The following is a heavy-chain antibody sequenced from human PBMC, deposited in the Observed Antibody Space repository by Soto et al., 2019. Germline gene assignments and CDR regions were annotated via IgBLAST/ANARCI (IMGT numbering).Heavy chain of an antibody. D-gene: IGHD1-26*01. J-gene: IGHJ4*02. CDR1: GGSISSSNW. CDR3: ARGPTDSGSYPYFDY. CDR2: SYHSGST. Sequence: QVQLQESGPGLVKPSGTLSLTCAVSGGSISSSNWWSWVRQPPGKGLEWIGESYHSGSTNYNPSPQSLVTISVDKRNYRVSLKLCSATAADTAVYYCARGPTDSGSYPYFDYWGQGTLVTVSS. V-gene: IGHV4-4*02.